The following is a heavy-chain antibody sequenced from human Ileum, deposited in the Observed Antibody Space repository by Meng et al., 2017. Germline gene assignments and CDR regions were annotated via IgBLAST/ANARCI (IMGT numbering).Heavy chain of an antibody. D-gene: IGHD1-1*01. CDR2: MGLSHSRG. Sequence: EGELVESGVGLVKPGASLRLSWLGFRSIFDTYYMTWVRQATGKGLEWVSSMGLSHSRGSYADSVKGRFTISRDNAKSSLYLQMNSLRAEDTAIYYCASDPNWSTNWGQGTLVTVSS. J-gene: IGHJ4*02. CDR1: RSIFDTYY. CDR3: ASDPNWSTN. V-gene: IGHV3-21*04.